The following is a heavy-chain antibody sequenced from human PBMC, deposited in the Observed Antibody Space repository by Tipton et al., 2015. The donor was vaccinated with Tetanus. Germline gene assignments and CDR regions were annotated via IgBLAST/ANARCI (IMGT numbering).Heavy chain of an antibody. CDR1: GFSVSNNY. Sequence: GSLRLSCAASGFSVSNNYMSWVRQAPGKGLEWISYISSSGTTMYYADSVKGRFTISRDNAKNSLLLQMNSLRDEDTAVYYCVNFATSWGQGTLVTVSS. J-gene: IGHJ5*02. CDR2: ISSSGTTM. CDR3: VNFATS. V-gene: IGHV3-11*04.